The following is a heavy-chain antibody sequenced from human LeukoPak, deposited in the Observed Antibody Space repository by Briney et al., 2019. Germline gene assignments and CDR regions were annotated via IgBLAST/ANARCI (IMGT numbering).Heavy chain of an antibody. CDR3: ARSLRYDSSGYSSFDY. J-gene: IGHJ4*02. V-gene: IGHV1-69*13. Sequence: SVKVSCNASGGTFSSYAISWVRQAPGQGLEWMGGIIPIFGTANYAQKFQGRVTITADESTSTAYMELSSLRSEDTAVYYCARSLRYDSSGYSSFDYWGQGTLVTVSS. CDR1: GGTFSSYA. CDR2: IIPIFGTA. D-gene: IGHD3-22*01.